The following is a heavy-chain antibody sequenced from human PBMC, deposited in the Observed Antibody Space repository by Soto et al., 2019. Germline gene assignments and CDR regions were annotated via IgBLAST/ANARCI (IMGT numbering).Heavy chain of an antibody. J-gene: IGHJ4*02. Sequence: GGSLRLSCAASGFTFSSYEMNWVRQAPGKGLEWVSYISSSGSTIYYADSVKGRFTISRDNAKNSLYLQMNSLRAEDTAVYYCAREVSRGSVDYWGQGTLVTVSS. CDR1: GFTFSSYE. D-gene: IGHD3-10*01. CDR3: AREVSRGSVDY. CDR2: ISSSGSTI. V-gene: IGHV3-48*03.